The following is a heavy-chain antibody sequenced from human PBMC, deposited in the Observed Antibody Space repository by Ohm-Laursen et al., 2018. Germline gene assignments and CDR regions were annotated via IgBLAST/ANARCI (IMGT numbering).Heavy chain of an antibody. CDR1: GASFSGQY. J-gene: IGHJ2*01. V-gene: IGHV4-59*11. D-gene: IGHD3-3*01. CDR3: ARDWSKDYCHFDL. CDR2: IHYSGTT. Sequence: TLSLTCTVSGASFSGQYWSWIRQPPGKGLEWIGYIHYSGTTTYNPSLTGRVTMPVDLSKNQFSLKLTSVTAAATAVYYCARDWSKDYCHFDLWGRGTLVSVST.